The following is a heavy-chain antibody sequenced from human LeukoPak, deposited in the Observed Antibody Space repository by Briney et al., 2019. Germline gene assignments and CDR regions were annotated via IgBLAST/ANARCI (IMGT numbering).Heavy chain of an antibody. D-gene: IGHD2-21*02. CDR1: GGSISSGSYY. V-gene: IGHV4-61*02. J-gene: IGHJ4*02. CDR2: IYTSGST. Sequence: SETLSLTCTVSGGSISSGSYYWSWIRQPAGKGLEWIGRIYTSGSTNYNPSLKSRVTISVDTSKHQFSLKLSSVTAADTAVYYFTIVPGVTGRFDYFDYWGQGNLVTVSS. CDR3: TIVPGVTGRFDYFDY.